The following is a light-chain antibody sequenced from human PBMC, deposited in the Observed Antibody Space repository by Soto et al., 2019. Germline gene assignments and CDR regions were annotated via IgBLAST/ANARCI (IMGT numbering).Light chain of an antibody. CDR2: LNSDGSH. V-gene: IGLV4-69*01. J-gene: IGLJ1*01. Sequence: QAVLTQSPSASASLGASVKLTCTLSSGHSSYAIAWHQQRPEKGPRYLMKLNSDGSHNKGDGIPDRFSGSSSGAERYLTISSLQSEDEVDYYCQTWGTGIPYVFGTGTKLTVL. CDR3: QTWGTGIPYV. CDR1: SGHSSYA.